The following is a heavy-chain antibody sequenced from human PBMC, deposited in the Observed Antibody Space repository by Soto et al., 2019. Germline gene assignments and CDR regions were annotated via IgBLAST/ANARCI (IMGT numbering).Heavy chain of an antibody. Sequence: SETLSLTCAVSGGSITSANWWTWVRQPPGGGLEWIGEISHSGITNYKASLKSRVTMSVDKTKNDVSLKLTSVTAADTAVYYCASVLRGWFDPWGQGTQGTVCS. V-gene: IGHV4-4*02. J-gene: IGHJ5*02. CDR2: ISHSGIT. CDR3: ASVLRGWFDP. CDR1: GGSITSANW. D-gene: IGHD6-6*01.